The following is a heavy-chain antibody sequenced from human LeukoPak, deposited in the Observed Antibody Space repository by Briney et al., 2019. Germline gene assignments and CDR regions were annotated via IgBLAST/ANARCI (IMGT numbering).Heavy chain of an antibody. V-gene: IGHV1-18*01. D-gene: IGHD3-3*01. CDR2: ISAYNGNT. Sequence: ASVKVSCKASGYTFTSYGISWVRQAPGQGLEWMGWISAYNGNTNYAQKLQGRVTMTTDTSTSTAYMELRSLRSDDTAVYYCARAAGYYDFWSGYYTLWGQGTTVTVSS. J-gene: IGHJ6*02. CDR3: ARAAGYYDFWSGYYTL. CDR1: GYTFTSYG.